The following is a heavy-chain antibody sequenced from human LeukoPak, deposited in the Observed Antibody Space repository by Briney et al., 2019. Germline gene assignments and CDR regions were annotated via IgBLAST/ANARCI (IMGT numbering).Heavy chain of an antibody. CDR2: IYTSGST. CDR1: GGSISSSSYY. CDR3: ARGASSGWNHWFDP. J-gene: IGHJ5*02. D-gene: IGHD1-26*01. V-gene: IGHV4-61*02. Sequence: SETLSLTCTVSGGSISSSSYYWSWIRQPAGKGLEWIGRIYTSGSTNYNPSLKSRVTISVDTSKNQFSLKLSSVTAADTAVYYCARGASSGWNHWFDPWGQGTLVTVSS.